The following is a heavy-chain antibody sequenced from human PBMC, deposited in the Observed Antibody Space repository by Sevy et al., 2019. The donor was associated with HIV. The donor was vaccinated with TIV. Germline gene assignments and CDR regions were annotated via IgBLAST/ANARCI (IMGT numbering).Heavy chain of an antibody. CDR1: GFTYS. J-gene: IGHJ4*02. V-gene: IGHV3-48*01. CDR3: ASQRGGYERLYYFDS. Sequence: GGSLRLSCVASGFTYSMNWVRQAPGKGLEWVSYISDSSANIHYADSVKGRFTISRDNAKNSLYLQMNTLRAEDTAVYYCASQRGGYERLYYFDSWGQGTLVTVSS. D-gene: IGHD5-12*01. CDR2: ISDSSANI.